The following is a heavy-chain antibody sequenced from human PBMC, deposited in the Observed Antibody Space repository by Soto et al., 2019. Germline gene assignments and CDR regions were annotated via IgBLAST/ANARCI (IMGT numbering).Heavy chain of an antibody. J-gene: IGHJ4*02. CDR2: ISYDGSNK. CDR3: AKDQWGSGYRFEY. D-gene: IGHD5-18*01. CDR1: GVTFSSYG. V-gene: IGHV3-30*18. Sequence: QVQLVESGGGVVQPGRSLRLSCAASGVTFSSYGMHWVRQAPGKGLEWVAVISYDGSNKYYADSVKGRFTISRDNSKNTLYLQMNSLSAEDTAVYYCAKDQWGSGYRFEYWGQGTLVTVSS.